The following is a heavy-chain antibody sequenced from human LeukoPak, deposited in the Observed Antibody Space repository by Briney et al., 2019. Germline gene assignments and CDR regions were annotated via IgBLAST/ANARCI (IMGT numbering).Heavy chain of an antibody. Sequence: SVKVSSKASGGTFSSYAISWVRQAPRQGLEWMGGLIPIFGTANYAQKFQGRVTITTDESTSTAYMELSSLRSEDTAVYYCARGPRLFWSGHSGYYYFDYWGQGTLVTVSS. CDR3: ARGPRLFWSGHSGYYYFDY. CDR2: LIPIFGTA. CDR1: GGTFSSYA. D-gene: IGHD3-3*01. V-gene: IGHV1-69*05. J-gene: IGHJ4*02.